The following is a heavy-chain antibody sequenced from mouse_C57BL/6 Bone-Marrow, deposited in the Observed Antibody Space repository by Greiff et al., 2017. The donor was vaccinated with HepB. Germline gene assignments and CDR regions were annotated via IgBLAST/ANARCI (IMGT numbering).Heavy chain of an antibody. Sequence: EVKLQESGPGLVKPSQSLSLTCSVTGYSITSGYYWNWIRQFPGNKLEWMGYISYDGSNNYNPSLKNRISITRDTSKNQFFLKLNSVTTEDTATYYCARVNYGSSGAYWGQGTLVTVSA. V-gene: IGHV3-6*01. D-gene: IGHD1-1*01. CDR2: ISYDGSN. J-gene: IGHJ3*01. CDR1: GYSITSGYY. CDR3: ARVNYGSSGAY.